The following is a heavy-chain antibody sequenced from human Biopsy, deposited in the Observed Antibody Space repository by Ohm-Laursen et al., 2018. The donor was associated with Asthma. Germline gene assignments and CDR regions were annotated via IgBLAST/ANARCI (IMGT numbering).Heavy chain of an antibody. V-gene: IGHV1-18*01. Sequence: ATVKISCETSGYTFNSAGITWVRQAPGQGLEWMGWISVYNGNARVAQKLQDRVTMITDTSTSTAYMELRSLRSDDTAVYFCARAVDYSHYYGIDVWGQGTTVTVS. CDR2: ISVYNGNA. CDR1: GYTFNSAG. CDR3: ARAVDYSHYYGIDV. J-gene: IGHJ6*02. D-gene: IGHD3-10*01.